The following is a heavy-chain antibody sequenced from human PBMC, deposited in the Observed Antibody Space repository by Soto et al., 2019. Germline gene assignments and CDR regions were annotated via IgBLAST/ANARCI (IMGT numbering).Heavy chain of an antibody. CDR2: TGRSLYPI. Sequence: HVQLVESGGGLVEPGGSLRLSCAASGFSFSDYYVNWIRQAPGKGLEWISYTGRSLYPIYYADSVKGRFSISRDSAQNSVFLQMNSVRVEDTAVYYCARDNRSFWNGYYRRYDYYGMDVWGRGTTVIVSS. J-gene: IGHJ6*02. V-gene: IGHV3-11*01. CDR1: GFSFSDYY. D-gene: IGHD3-3*01. CDR3: ARDNRSFWNGYYRRYDYYGMDV.